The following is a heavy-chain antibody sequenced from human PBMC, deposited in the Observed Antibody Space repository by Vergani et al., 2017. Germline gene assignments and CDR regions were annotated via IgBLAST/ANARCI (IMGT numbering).Heavy chain of an antibody. CDR3: ARIEMGSRDY. CDR1: GGTFSSYA. CDR2: IIPILGIA. V-gene: IGHV1-69*04. J-gene: IGHJ4*02. D-gene: IGHD5-24*01. Sequence: QVQLVQSGAEVKKPGASVKVSCKASGGTFSSYAISWVRQAPGQGLEWMGRIIPILGIANYAQKFQGRVTITADKSTSTAYMERSSLRSEDTAVYYCARIEMGSRDYWGQGTLVTVSS.